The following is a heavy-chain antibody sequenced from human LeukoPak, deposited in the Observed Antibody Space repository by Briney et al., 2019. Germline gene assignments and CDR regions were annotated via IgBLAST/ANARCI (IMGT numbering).Heavy chain of an antibody. Sequence: GGSLRLSCAASGFTFSNAWMSWVRQAPGKGLEWVGRIKSKTDGGTTDYAAPVKGKFTISRDDSKNTLYLQMNSLKTEDTAVYYCAREGGGDDLWSGYYTDYWGQGTLVTVSS. CDR1: GFTFSNAW. J-gene: IGHJ4*02. D-gene: IGHD3-3*01. V-gene: IGHV3-15*01. CDR2: IKSKTDGGTT. CDR3: AREGGGDDLWSGYYTDY.